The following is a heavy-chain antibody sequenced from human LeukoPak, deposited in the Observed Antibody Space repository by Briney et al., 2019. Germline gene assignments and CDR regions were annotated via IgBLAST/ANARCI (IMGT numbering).Heavy chain of an antibody. V-gene: IGHV4-30-2*01. CDR3: ARGTYSSGWYGPPDFDY. J-gene: IGHJ4*02. Sequence: SQTLSLTCTVSGGSISSGGYYWSWIRQPPGKGLEWIGYIYHSGSTYYNPSLKSRVTISVDTSKNQFSLKLKSVTAADTAVYYCARGTYSSGWYGPPDFDYWGQGTLVTVSS. CDR1: GGSISSGGYY. D-gene: IGHD6-19*01. CDR2: IYHSGST.